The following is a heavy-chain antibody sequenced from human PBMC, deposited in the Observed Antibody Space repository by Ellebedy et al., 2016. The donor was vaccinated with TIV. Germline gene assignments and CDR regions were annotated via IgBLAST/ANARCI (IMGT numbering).Heavy chain of an antibody. Sequence: PGGSLRLSCVASGFTFDSYAMHWVRQAPGKGLEWVAVISHDGSSQYYADSVKGRFTVSRDNSMTTVYLEMNSLRAEDTAVYYCAKEVGDDSSTYYPSYWGQGTLVTVSS. V-gene: IGHV3-30-3*01. D-gene: IGHD3-22*01. CDR3: AKEVGDDSSTYYPSY. CDR1: GFTFDSYA. J-gene: IGHJ4*02. CDR2: ISHDGSSQ.